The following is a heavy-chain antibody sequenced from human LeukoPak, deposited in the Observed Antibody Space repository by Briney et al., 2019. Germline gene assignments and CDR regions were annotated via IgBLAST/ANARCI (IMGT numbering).Heavy chain of an antibody. CDR3: ARVDYYDSSGYYFNNWFDP. Sequence: PSETLSLTCTVSGGSISSYYWSWIRQPPGKGLEWIGYICYSGSTNYNPSLKSRVTISVDTSKNQFSLKLSSVTAADTAVYYCARVDYYDSSGYYFNNWFDPWGQGTLVTVSS. J-gene: IGHJ5*02. D-gene: IGHD3-22*01. CDR1: GGSISSYY. V-gene: IGHV4-59*01. CDR2: ICYSGST.